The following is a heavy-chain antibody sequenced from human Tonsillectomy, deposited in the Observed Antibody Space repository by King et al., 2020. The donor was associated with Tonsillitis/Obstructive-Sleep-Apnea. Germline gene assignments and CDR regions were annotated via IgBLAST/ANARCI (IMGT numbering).Heavy chain of an antibody. J-gene: IGHJ4*02. D-gene: IGHD6-19*01. Sequence: QLVQSGAEVKKPGASVKVSCEVSGYTITELSMHWVRQAPGKGLEWMGGFDPEDGETIYAQKFQGRGTLTEDTSTDTAYLELSSLRSEDTAVYYCATGAWLVRYFDYWGQGTLVTVSS. CDR3: ATGAWLVRYFDY. CDR1: GYTITELS. V-gene: IGHV1-24*01. CDR2: FDPEDGET.